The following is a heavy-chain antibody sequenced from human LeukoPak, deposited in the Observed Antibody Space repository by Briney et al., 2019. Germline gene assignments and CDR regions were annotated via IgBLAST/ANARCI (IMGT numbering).Heavy chain of an antibody. Sequence: ASVKVSCKASGGTFSSYAISWVRQAPGQGLEWMGWISAYNGNTNYAQKLQGRVTMTTDTSTSTAYMELRSLRSDDTAVYYCARGLPYGDYRAFDIWGQGTMVTVSS. V-gene: IGHV1-18*01. J-gene: IGHJ3*02. CDR1: GGTFSSYA. CDR2: ISAYNGNT. D-gene: IGHD4-17*01. CDR3: ARGLPYGDYRAFDI.